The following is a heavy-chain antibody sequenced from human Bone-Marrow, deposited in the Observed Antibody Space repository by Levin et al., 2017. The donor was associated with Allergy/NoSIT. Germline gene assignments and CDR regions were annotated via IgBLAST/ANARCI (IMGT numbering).Heavy chain of an antibody. CDR2: ISWNSRSI. D-gene: IGHD6-13*01. Sequence: GGSLRLSCVASGFTFGFTFNDYAMYWVRQAPGKGLDWVSGISWNSRSINYADSVKGRFTISRDNAKNSLYLQMNSLRRDDTAVYYCAKDLSSPEGAFDVWGQGTMVTVSS. V-gene: IGHV3-9*01. CDR1: GFTFGFTFNDYA. J-gene: IGHJ3*01. CDR3: AKDLSSPEGAFDV.